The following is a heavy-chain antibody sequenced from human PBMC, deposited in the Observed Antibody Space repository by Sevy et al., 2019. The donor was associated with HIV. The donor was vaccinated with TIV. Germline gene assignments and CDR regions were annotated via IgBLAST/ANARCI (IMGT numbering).Heavy chain of an antibody. CDR1: GYTFTSYY. CDR2: INPSGGST. V-gene: IGHV1-46*01. CDR3: ARDRTGTKYQYNWVDP. D-gene: IGHD1-1*01. Sequence: ASVKVSCKASGYTFTSYYMHWVRQAPGQGLEWMGIINPSGGSTSYAQKFQGRVTMTRDTSTSTVYMELSSLRSEDTAVYYCARDRTGTKYQYNWVDPWGQGTLVTVSS. J-gene: IGHJ5*02.